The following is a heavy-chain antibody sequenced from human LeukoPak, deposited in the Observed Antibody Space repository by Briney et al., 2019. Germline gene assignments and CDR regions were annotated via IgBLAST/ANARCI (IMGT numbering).Heavy chain of an antibody. CDR1: GDSVSSNSAA. CDR2: TYYRSKWYN. Sequence: SQTLSLTCAISGDSVSSNSAAWNWIRQSPSRGLEWLGRTYYRSKWYNDYAVSVKSRITINPDTSKNQFSLQLNSVTPEDTAVYYCARDRAPPVELELLTHYMDVWGKGTTVTVSS. D-gene: IGHD2-15*01. V-gene: IGHV6-1*01. J-gene: IGHJ6*03. CDR3: ARDRAPPVELELLTHYMDV.